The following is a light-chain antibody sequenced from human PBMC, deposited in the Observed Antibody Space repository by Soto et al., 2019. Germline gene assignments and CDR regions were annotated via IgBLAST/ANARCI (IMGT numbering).Light chain of an antibody. CDR2: DAS. CDR3: QQYDTHPLT. CDR1: QSITNW. V-gene: IGKV1-5*01. Sequence: DSHISRFNYRLCASVGDSVNITCRGSQSITNWLAWYQQKPGKAPKPLIYDASSLESGVPSRFSGSGSRTDFNFTISSLQPEDFATYYCQQYDTHPLTFGGGTKVDIK. J-gene: IGKJ4*01.